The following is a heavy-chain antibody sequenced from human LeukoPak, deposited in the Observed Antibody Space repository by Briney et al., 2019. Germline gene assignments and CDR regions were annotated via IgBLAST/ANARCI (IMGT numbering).Heavy chain of an antibody. CDR2: INPTSDT. CDR3: ARDPGYDGNSGYYFDY. D-gene: IGHD4-23*01. V-gene: IGHV1-2*02. J-gene: IGHJ4*02. Sequence: ASVKVSCKTSGYTFTDKYMHWVRLAPGQGLEWMGWINPTSDTNYAQKFQGRVTMTRDSSISTAYMELSRLTSDDAAVYFCARDPGYDGNSGYYFDYWGQGTPVIVSS. CDR1: GYTFTDKY.